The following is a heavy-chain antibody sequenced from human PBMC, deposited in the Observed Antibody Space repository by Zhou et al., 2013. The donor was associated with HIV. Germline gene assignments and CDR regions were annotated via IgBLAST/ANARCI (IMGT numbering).Heavy chain of an antibody. CDR1: GGTFSSYA. D-gene: IGHD6-6*01. V-gene: IGHV1-69*04. CDR2: IIPILGIA. CDR3: ARSNPEYSSSYDY. Sequence: QVQLVQSGAEVKKPGSSVKVSCKASGGTFSSYAISWVRQAPGQGLEWMGRIIPILGIANYAQKFQGRVTITADKSTSTAYMELSSLRSEDTAVYYCARSNPEYSSSYDYWGQGTLVTVSS. J-gene: IGHJ4*02.